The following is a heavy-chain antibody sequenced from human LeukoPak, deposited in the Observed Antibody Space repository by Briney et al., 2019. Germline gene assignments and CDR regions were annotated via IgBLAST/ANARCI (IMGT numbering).Heavy chain of an antibody. CDR2: IYYSGST. CDR1: GGSIRSYY. CDR3: ARHGSVTTPFDY. J-gene: IGHJ4*02. D-gene: IGHD4-17*01. V-gene: IGHV4-59*08. Sequence: SETLSLTCSVSGGSIRSYYWSWIRQPPGKGLGWIGYIYYSGSTNYNSSIKSRVTISVDTSKNQFSLRLSSVTAADTAVYYCARHGSVTTPFDYWGQGTLVTVSS.